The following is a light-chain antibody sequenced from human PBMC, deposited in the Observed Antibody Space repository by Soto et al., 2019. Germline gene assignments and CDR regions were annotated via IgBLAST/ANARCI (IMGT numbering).Light chain of an antibody. Sequence: EIVMTQSPATLSVSPGERAALSCRASPSVGTNLAWYQQKPGQAPRLLIYHASTRATGIPARFSGSGSGTEFTLTISSLESEDFAVYYCHQYNNWPTFGGGTKLEIK. J-gene: IGKJ4*01. CDR3: HQYNNWPT. V-gene: IGKV3-15*01. CDR1: PSVGTN. CDR2: HAS.